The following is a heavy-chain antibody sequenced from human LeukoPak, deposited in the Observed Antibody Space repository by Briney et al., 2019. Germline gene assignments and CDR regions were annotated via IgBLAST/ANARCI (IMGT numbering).Heavy chain of an antibody. V-gene: IGHV3-53*01. CDR3: ARDIDYGGNSGLDY. CDR1: GFTVSSNY. CDR2: IYSGGST. J-gene: IGHJ4*02. Sequence: PGGSLRLSCAASGFTVSSNYMSWVRQAPGKGLEWVSVIYSGGSTYYADSVKGRFTISRDNSKNTLYLQMNSLRAEDTAVYYCARDIDYGGNSGLDYWGQGTPVTVSS. D-gene: IGHD4-23*01.